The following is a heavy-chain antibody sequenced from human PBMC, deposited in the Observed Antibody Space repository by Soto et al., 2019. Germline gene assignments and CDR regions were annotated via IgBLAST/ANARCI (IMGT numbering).Heavy chain of an antibody. CDR1: GDSISSSSYY. CDR2: IYYSGST. J-gene: IGHJ4*02. Sequence: SETLSLTCTVSGDSISSSSYYWGWIRQPPGKGLEWIGSIYYSGSTYYNPSLKSRVTISVDTSKNQFSLKLSSVTAADTAVYYCATSSIAAAGYYFDYWGQGTLVTVS. CDR3: ATSSIAAAGYYFDY. D-gene: IGHD6-13*01. V-gene: IGHV4-39*01.